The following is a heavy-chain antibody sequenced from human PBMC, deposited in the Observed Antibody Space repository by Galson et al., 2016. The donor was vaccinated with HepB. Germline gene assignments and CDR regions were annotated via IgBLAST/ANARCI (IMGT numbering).Heavy chain of an antibody. Sequence: TLSLTCTVSGGSISSSGYYWSWIRQHPGKGLEWIGHIYYSGDTYYNPSLKSRITILVDTSKNQFSLKLTSVTAADTAVYYCARNLGYRTNGVYYEYYFDQWGQGTLVTVSS. J-gene: IGHJ4*02. CDR3: ARNLGYRTNGVYYEYYFDQ. CDR1: GGSISSSGYY. CDR2: IYYSGDT. D-gene: IGHD2-8*01. V-gene: IGHV4-31*03.